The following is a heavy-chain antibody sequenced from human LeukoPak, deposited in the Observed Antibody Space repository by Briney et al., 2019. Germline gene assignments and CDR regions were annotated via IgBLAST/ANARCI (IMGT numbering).Heavy chain of an antibody. D-gene: IGHD4-17*01. J-gene: IGHJ3*02. CDR2: IIPIFGTA. CDR1: GGTFSSYA. Sequence: ASVKVSCKASGGTFSSYAISWVRQAPGQGLEWMGGIIPIFGTANYAQKFQGRVTITTDESTSTAYMELSSLRSEDTAVYYCARDYGDYVYAFDIWGQGTTVTVSS. V-gene: IGHV1-69*05. CDR3: ARDYGDYVYAFDI.